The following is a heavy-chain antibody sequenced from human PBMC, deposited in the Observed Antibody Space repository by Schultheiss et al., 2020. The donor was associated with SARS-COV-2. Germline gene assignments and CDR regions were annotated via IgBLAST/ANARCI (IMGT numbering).Heavy chain of an antibody. V-gene: IGHV4-59*01. J-gene: IGHJ4*02. CDR2: IYYSGST. CDR3: ARGRRFCSGGSCYSLASDY. CDR1: GGSISSYY. Sequence: GSLRLSCTVSGGSISSYYWSWIRQPPGKGLEWIGYIYYSGSTYYNPSLKSRVTISVDTSKNQFSLKLSSVTAADTAVYYCARGRRFCSGGSCYSLASDYWGQGTLVTVSS. D-gene: IGHD2-15*01.